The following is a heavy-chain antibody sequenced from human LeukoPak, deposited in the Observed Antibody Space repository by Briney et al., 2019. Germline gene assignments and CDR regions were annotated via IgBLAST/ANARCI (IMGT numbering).Heavy chain of an antibody. CDR3: ARDFAYERFDY. V-gene: IGHV3-23*01. CDR1: GFTFSSYA. D-gene: IGHD3-3*01. CDR2: ISGSGGST. J-gene: IGHJ4*02. Sequence: PGGSLRLSCAASGFTFSSYAMSWVRQAPGKGLEWVSAISGSGGSTYYADSVKGRFTISRDNAKNSLYLQMNSLRAEDTAVYYCARDFAYERFDYWGQGALVTVSS.